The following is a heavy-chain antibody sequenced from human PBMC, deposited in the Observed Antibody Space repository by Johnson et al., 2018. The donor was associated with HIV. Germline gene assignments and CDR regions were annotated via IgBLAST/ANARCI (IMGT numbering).Heavy chain of an antibody. CDR2: IKQDGSEK. J-gene: IGHJ3*02. D-gene: IGHD3-22*01. CDR1: GFTFSSYW. Sequence: VQLVESGGGLVQPGGSLRLSCAASGFTFSSYWMSWVRQAPGKGLEWVANIKQDGSEKYYVDSVKGRFTISRDNAKNSLYLQMDSLRAEDTALYFCAKGDYYDSSGYYFAAVSPFDIWGQGTMVTVSS. V-gene: IGHV3-7*03. CDR3: AKGDYYDSSGYYFAAVSPFDI.